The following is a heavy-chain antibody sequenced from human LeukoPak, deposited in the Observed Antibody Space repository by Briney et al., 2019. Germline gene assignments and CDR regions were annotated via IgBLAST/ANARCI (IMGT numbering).Heavy chain of an antibody. Sequence: ASVKVSCKASGYTFTSYAMHWVRQAPGQRLEWMGWINAGNGNTKYSQKFQGRVTITRDTSASTAYMELSSLRSEDTAVYYCARQLVWFGELLGYWGQGTLVTVSS. V-gene: IGHV1-3*01. CDR1: GYTFTSYA. CDR3: ARQLVWFGELLGY. CDR2: INAGNGNT. J-gene: IGHJ4*02. D-gene: IGHD3-10*01.